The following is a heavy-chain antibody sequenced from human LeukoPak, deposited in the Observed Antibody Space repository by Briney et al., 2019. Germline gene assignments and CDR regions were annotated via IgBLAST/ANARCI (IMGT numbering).Heavy chain of an antibody. D-gene: IGHD6-13*01. CDR3: AKCWRIVSGNWYLSFDS. Sequence: PGGSLRLSCAASGFTFSSYAMSWVRQTPGKGLEWVSSISDSGDGTYYADSVRGRFTISRDNSKNTLYLQMKSLGGDDTALYYCAKCWRIVSGNWYLSFDSWGQGTLVTASS. V-gene: IGHV3-23*01. CDR2: ISDSGDGT. J-gene: IGHJ4*02. CDR1: GFTFSSYA.